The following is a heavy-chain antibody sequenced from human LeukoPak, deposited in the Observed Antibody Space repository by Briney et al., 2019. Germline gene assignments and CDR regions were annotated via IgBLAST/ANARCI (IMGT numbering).Heavy chain of an antibody. CDR2: INHSGST. J-gene: IGHJ3*02. D-gene: IGHD1-26*01. Sequence: SETLSLTCAVYGGSFSGYYWSWIRQPPGKGLEWIGEINHSGSTNYNPSLKSRVTISVDTSKNQFSLKLSSVTAADTAVYYCARRGSYGGSYAFDIWGQGTMVTVSS. CDR3: ARRGSYGGSYAFDI. CDR1: GGSFSGYY. V-gene: IGHV4-34*01.